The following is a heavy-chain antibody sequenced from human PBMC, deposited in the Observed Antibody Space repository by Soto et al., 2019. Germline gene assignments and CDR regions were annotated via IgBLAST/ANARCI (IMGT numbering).Heavy chain of an antibody. J-gene: IGHJ4*02. CDR2: ISSNGGTT. CDR3: VRRVSGNYDY. Sequence: EVQLAESGGGMVQPGGSLRLSCVASGFTFSSYDMHWVRQAPGKGLEYVSSISSNGGTTYYGNSVKGGFTISRDNSKNPLYLQMGSLRAEDMAVYYCVRRVSGNYDYWCQGTLVTVSS. D-gene: IGHD1-7*01. V-gene: IGHV3-64*01. CDR1: GFTFSSYD.